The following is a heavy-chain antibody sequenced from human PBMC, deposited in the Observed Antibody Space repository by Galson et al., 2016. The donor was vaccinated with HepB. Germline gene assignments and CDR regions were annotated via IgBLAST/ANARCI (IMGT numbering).Heavy chain of an antibody. CDR1: GDSVISYY. V-gene: IGHV4-59*08. J-gene: IGHJ4*02. D-gene: IGHD1-1*01. Sequence: SETLSPTCIVSGDSVISYYWNWVRHSPGRGLEWIGYIDYSDSSNHNPSLKGRVSISTDMSQTQFSLKLSSVSAADTAVYYCARTSTRPYYFDAWGQGTLVTVAS. CDR2: IDYSDSS. CDR3: ARTSTRPYYFDA.